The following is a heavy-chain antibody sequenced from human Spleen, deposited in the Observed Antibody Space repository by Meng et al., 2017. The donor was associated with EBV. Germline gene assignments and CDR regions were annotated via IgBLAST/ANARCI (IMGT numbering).Heavy chain of an antibody. Sequence: VQLVQSGAEGKEPGFSVKVSCKASGGTFGNYAISWVRQAPGQGLEWMGGIIPMFGTTDYAESFQGNVTITADKSTGTAYMEPNSLKSEDTAVYYCARESIAVAGMGWFDPWGQGTLVTVSS. CDR2: IIPMFGTT. CDR3: ARESIAVAGMGWFDP. D-gene: IGHD6-19*01. V-gene: IGHV1-69*06. J-gene: IGHJ5*02. CDR1: GGTFGNYA.